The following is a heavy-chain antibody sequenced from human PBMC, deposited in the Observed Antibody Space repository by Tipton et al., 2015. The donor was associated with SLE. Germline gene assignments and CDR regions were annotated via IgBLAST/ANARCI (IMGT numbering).Heavy chain of an antibody. Sequence: TLSLTCTASGGSISSGGYYWSWIRQHPGKGLEWIGYIYYSGSTYYNPSLKSRVTISVDTSKNQFSLKLSSVTAADTAVYYCASARPPLLSIWFDPWGQGTLVTVSS. CDR2: IYYSGST. D-gene: IGHD1-26*01. J-gene: IGHJ5*02. V-gene: IGHV4-31*03. CDR1: GGSISSGGYY. CDR3: ASARPPLLSIWFDP.